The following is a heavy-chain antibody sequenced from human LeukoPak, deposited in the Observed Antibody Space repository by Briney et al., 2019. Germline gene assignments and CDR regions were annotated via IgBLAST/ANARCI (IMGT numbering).Heavy chain of an antibody. V-gene: IGHV3-23*01. CDR2: ISGSGGST. CDR1: GFTFSTYA. CDR3: AKDERVGTTYRGYGMDV. J-gene: IGHJ6*02. Sequence: GGSLRLSCAAFGFTFSTYAMSWVRQAPGKGLEWVSAISGSGGSTYYADSVKGRFTISRDNSKNTLYLQMNSLRAEDTAVYYCAKDERVGTTYRGYGMDVWGQGTTVTVSS. D-gene: IGHD1-14*01.